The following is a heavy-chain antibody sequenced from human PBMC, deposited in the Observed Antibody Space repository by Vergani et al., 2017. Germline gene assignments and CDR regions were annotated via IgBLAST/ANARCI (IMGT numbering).Heavy chain of an antibody. J-gene: IGHJ3*02. V-gene: IGHV3-74*02. CDR2: INSDGSST. D-gene: IGHD5-18*01. Sequence: EVQLVESGGGLVKPGGSLRLSCAASGFTFSSYWMHWVRQAPGKGLVWVSRINSDGSSTSYADSVKGRFTISRDNAKNTLYLQMNSLRAEDTAVYYCARGHTAMVRGAFDIWGQGTMVTVSS. CDR3: ARGHTAMVRGAFDI. CDR1: GFTFSSYW.